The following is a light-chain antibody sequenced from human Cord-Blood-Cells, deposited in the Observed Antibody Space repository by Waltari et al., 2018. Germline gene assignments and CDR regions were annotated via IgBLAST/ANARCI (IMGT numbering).Light chain of an antibody. CDR2: RNN. Sequence: QSALTQPASVSGSPGQSITISCTGTSSDVGGYNYVSWYQQHPGKAPKLLIYRNNQRPSGVPDRLSGSKSGTSASLAISGLRSEDEADYYCAAWDDSLSGRVFGGGTKLTVL. CDR3: AAWDDSLSGRV. V-gene: IGLV1-47*01. CDR1: SSDVGGYNY. J-gene: IGLJ3*02.